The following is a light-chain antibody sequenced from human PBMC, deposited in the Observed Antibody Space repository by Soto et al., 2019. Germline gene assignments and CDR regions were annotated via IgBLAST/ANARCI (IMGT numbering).Light chain of an antibody. CDR3: SSYTTSNTRQIV. J-gene: IGLJ1*01. V-gene: IGLV2-14*03. CDR2: DVT. CDR1: SSDVGGYNY. Sequence: QAVLTEPASGSGSPGQAITISCAGTSSDVGGYNYVSWYQHHPGKAPKLIIYDVTTRPSGVSNPFSGSKSGNTASLTISGLQPEDEADYYCSSYTTSNTRQIVSGTGTKVTVL.